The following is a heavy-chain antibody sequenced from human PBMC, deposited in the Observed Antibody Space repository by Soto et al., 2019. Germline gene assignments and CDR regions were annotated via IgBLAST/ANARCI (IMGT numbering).Heavy chain of an antibody. V-gene: IGHV4-59*01. Sequence: ETLSLNCTVSGGSIRSYYWSWIRQPPGKGLEWIGYIYYSGSTNYNPSLKSRVTISVDTSKNQFSLKLSSVTAADTAVYYCATRIAVAGPDYWGQGTLVTVSS. J-gene: IGHJ4*02. CDR2: IYYSGST. D-gene: IGHD6-19*01. CDR3: ATRIAVAGPDY. CDR1: GGSIRSYY.